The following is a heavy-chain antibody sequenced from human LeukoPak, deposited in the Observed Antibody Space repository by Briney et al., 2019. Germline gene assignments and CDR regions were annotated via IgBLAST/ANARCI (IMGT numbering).Heavy chain of an antibody. Sequence: GGSLRLSCAASGFTFSIYNINWVRQAPGKGLEWVSYISSSGDTVYYADSLRGRITISRDNAKKSLFLQINSLRAEDTAVYYCARDYFGSVSYYNAYHGMDVWGQGTTVTVSS. CDR2: ISSSGDTV. V-gene: IGHV3-48*03. CDR3: ARDYFGSVSYYNAYHGMDV. D-gene: IGHD3-10*01. J-gene: IGHJ6*02. CDR1: GFTFSIYN.